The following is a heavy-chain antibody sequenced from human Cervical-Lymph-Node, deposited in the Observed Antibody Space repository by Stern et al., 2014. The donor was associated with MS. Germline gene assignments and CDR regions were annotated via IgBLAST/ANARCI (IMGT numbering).Heavy chain of an antibody. CDR1: GFSLSTSGMC. CDR3: VRGSAVFDF. D-gene: IGHD1-26*01. Sequence: QVTLKESGPALVKPTQTLTLTCTFSGFSLSTSGMCVSWIRQPPGKALEWLAIIHWNDDKYYSTSLKTRLTISKDTSKNQVVLTMTNMDPVDTATYYCVRGSAVFDFWGEGTLVTVSS. J-gene: IGHJ4*02. CDR2: IHWNDDK. V-gene: IGHV2-70*01.